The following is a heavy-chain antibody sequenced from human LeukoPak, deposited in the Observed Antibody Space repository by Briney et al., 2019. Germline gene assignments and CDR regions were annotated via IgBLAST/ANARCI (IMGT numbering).Heavy chain of an antibody. CDR1: GGSFSGYY. CDR3: ARAAEYSSGWYLFDF. Sequence: SETLSLTCAVYGGSFSGYYWTWIRQPAGKGLEWIGRIYTSGGTNYNPSLKSRVTMSVDTSTNQFSLKLSSVTAADTAMYYCARAAEYSSGWYLFDFWGQGILVTVSA. CDR2: IYTSGGT. V-gene: IGHV4-59*10. J-gene: IGHJ4*02. D-gene: IGHD6-19*01.